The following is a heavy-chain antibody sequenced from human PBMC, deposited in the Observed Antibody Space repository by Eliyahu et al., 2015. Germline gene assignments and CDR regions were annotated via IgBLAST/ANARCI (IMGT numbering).Heavy chain of an antibody. J-gene: IGHJ5*02. CDR2: IHSSGSI. Sequence: QVQLQESGPGLVKPSETLSLTCPVXGGSXSGYYWTWIRQPPGKKLEWIGYIHSSGSITYNPSLKSRVTISVDTSKNHFSLRVSSLTAADTAMYYCAKFRAFPNNWFDPWGQGTLVTVSS. V-gene: IGHV4-59*01. CDR3: AKFRAFPNNWFDP. CDR1: GGSXSGYY. D-gene: IGHD2-21*01.